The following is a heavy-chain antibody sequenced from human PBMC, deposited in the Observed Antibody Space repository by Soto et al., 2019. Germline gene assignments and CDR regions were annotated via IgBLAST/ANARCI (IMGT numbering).Heavy chain of an antibody. D-gene: IGHD6-19*01. Sequence: GGSLRLSCAASGFTFDDYAMHWVRQAPGKGLEWVSGISWNSGSIGYADSVKGRFTISRDNAKNSLYLQMNSLRAENTALYYCAKDKSSSGWYFAFDIWGQGTMVTVSS. CDR2: ISWNSGSI. J-gene: IGHJ3*02. CDR3: AKDKSSSGWYFAFDI. V-gene: IGHV3-9*01. CDR1: GFTFDDYA.